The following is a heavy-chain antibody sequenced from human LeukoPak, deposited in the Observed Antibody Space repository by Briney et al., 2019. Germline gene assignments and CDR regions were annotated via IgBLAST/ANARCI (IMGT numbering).Heavy chain of an antibody. CDR2: VKTSAGDT. V-gene: IGHV3-23*01. CDR1: GFIFSNYA. CDR3: AKGQMATILGFDS. Sequence: GSLRLSCAASGFIFSNYAMSWVRPAPGRGLAWVSAVKTSAGDTYYADSVRGRFTISRDNSKSTVYLHMNSLRDEDSALYYCAKGQMATILGFDSWGQGALVTVSS. D-gene: IGHD5-24*01. J-gene: IGHJ4*02.